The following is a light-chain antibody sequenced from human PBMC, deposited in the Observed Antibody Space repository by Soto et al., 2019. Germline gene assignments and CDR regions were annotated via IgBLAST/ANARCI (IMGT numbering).Light chain of an antibody. J-gene: IGKJ1*01. CDR1: HSDSSSY. CDR2: DAS. V-gene: IGKV3-20*01. Sequence: IVLTQSPGTLSLSPGERPTLSCTASHSDSSSYFDWYQQKPGQAPRLLIYDASNRATGIPDRFSGSGSGTDFTLTISRLEPEDFAVYYCLQDVSSLLTFGEGTKVDTK. CDR3: LQDVSSLLT.